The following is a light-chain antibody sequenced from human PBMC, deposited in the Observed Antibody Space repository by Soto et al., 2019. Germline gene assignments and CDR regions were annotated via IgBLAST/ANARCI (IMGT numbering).Light chain of an antibody. Sequence: DIQMTQSPSSLSASVGDRVTITCRASQSISSYLNWYQQKPGKAPKLLIYAASSLQSGVPSRFSGSGSGTDFTLTISSLQPEDFATYYCQKYNGAPRTFGGGTKVDIK. CDR3: QKYNGAPRT. CDR2: AAS. CDR1: QSISSY. J-gene: IGKJ4*01. V-gene: IGKV1-39*01.